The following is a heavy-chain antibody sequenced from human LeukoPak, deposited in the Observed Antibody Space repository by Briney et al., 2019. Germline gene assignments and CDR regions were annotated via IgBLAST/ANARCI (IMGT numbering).Heavy chain of an antibody. CDR3: ALTGRGYYYDSSGPDY. CDR1: VYTFTSYD. V-gene: IGHV1-8*02. CDR2: MNPNSGNT. D-gene: IGHD3-22*01. J-gene: IGHJ4*02. Sequence: ASVKVSCKASVYTFTSYDINWVRQATGQGLEWMGWMNPNSGNTGYAQKFQGRVTMTRNTSISTAYMELSSLRSEDTAVYYCALTGRGYYYDSSGPDYWGQGTLVTVSS.